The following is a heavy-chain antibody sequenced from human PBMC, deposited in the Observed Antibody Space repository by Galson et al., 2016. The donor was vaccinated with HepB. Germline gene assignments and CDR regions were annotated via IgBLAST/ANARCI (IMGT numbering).Heavy chain of an antibody. CDR2: ISGPGHSK. V-gene: IGHV3-23*01. J-gene: IGHJ6*04. D-gene: IGHD1-1*01. Sequence: SLRLSCAASGFIFSSKDMSWVRQSPGKGLEWVSRISGPGHSKDNANPVNGGFTFSRDNSKNTLYLQIDSLRSDDTAVYYCAKAFTTADNFYQYGMDVWGKGTTVTVSS. CDR1: GFIFSSKD. CDR3: AKAFTTADNFYQYGMDV.